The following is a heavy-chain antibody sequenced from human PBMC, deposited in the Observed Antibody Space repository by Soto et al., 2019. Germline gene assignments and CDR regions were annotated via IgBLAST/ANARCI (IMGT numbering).Heavy chain of an antibody. CDR3: ARVPSRYSSSSYYWFDP. D-gene: IGHD6-6*01. Sequence: SETLSLTCAVYGGSFSGYYWSWIRQPPGKGLEWIGEINHSGSTNYNPSLKSRVTISVDTSKSQFSLKLSSVTAADTAVYYCARVPSRYSSSSYYWFDPWGQGTLVTVS. CDR1: GGSFSGYY. V-gene: IGHV4-34*01. J-gene: IGHJ5*02. CDR2: INHSGST.